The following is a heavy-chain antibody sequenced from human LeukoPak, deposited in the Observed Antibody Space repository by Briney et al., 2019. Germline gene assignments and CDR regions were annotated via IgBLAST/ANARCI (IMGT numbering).Heavy chain of an antibody. V-gene: IGHV3-30*02. CDR3: AKDLVATGRYFDY. CDR1: GFTFRNYG. CDR2: IRYHGNDK. J-gene: IGHJ4*02. Sequence: GGSLRLFCAASGFTFRNYGMHWVRQAPGQGLQWVAFIRYHGNDKYYADSVKGRFTVSRDNSESTLYLQMNSLRTEDTAVYYCAKDLVATGRYFDYWGQGTPVTVSS. D-gene: IGHD5-12*01.